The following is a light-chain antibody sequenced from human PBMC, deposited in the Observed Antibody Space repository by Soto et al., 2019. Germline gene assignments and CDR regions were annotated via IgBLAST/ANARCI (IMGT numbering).Light chain of an antibody. V-gene: IGLV2-14*01. Sequence: QSALTQPASVSGSPGQSITISCTGTSSDVGGYNYVSWYQQHPGKAPKLLIYDVSNRPSGVSNRFSGSKSGNTASLTISVLQAEDEADYYCSSYTSSSTLVFGGVTKLTVL. J-gene: IGLJ2*01. CDR2: DVS. CDR3: SSYTSSSTLV. CDR1: SSDVGGYNY.